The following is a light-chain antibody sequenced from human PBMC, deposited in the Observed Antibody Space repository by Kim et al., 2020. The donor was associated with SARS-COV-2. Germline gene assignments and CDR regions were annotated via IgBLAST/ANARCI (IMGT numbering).Light chain of an antibody. CDR1: QSVSSSY. Sequence: EIVLTQSPGTLSLPPGERATLSCRASQSVSSSYLAWYQQKPGQAPRLLIYGASSRATGIPDRFSGSGSGTDFTLTISRPEPEDFAVYYCQQYGSSLFTFGGGTKVDIK. CDR2: GAS. CDR3: QQYGSSLFT. J-gene: IGKJ4*01. V-gene: IGKV3-20*01.